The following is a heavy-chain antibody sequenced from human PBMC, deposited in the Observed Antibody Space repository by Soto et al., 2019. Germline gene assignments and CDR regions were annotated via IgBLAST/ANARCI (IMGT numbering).Heavy chain of an antibody. CDR1: GGSISSYY. D-gene: IGHD3-10*01. CDR3: ARFTYYGSGSYYKSYYYYYMDV. CDR2: IYYSGST. V-gene: IGHV4-59*01. J-gene: IGHJ6*03. Sequence: SETLSLTCTVSGGSISSYYWSWIRQPPGKGLEWIGYIYYSGSTNYNPSLKSRVTISVDTSKNQFSLKLSSVTAADTAVYYCARFTYYGSGSYYKSYYYYYMDVWGKGTTVTVSS.